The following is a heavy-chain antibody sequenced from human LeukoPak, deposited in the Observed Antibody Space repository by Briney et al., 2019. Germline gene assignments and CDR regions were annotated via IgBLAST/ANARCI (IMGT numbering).Heavy chain of an antibody. Sequence: PSETLSLTCAVYGGSFSGYYWSWIRQPPGKGLEWIGEINHSGSTNYNPSLKSRVTISVDTSKNRFSLKLSSVTAADTAVYYCASLRRGELYSLGYWGQGTLVTVSS. CDR3: ASLRRGELYSLGY. V-gene: IGHV4-34*01. CDR2: INHSGST. CDR1: GGSFSGYY. J-gene: IGHJ4*02. D-gene: IGHD3-16*01.